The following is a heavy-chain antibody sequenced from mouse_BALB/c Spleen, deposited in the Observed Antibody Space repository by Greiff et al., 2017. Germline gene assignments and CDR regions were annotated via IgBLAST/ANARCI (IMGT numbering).Heavy chain of an antibody. CDR2: ISYSGST. CDR1: GYSITSDYA. V-gene: IGHV3-2*02. D-gene: IGHD2-4*01. CDR3: ATRDYAAY. J-gene: IGHJ3*01. Sequence: EVKVEESGPGLVKPSQSLSLTCTVTGYSITSDYAWNWIRQFPGNKLEWMGYISYSGSTSYNPSLKSRISITRDTSKNQFFLQLNSVTTEDTATYYCATRDYAAYWGQGTLVTVSA.